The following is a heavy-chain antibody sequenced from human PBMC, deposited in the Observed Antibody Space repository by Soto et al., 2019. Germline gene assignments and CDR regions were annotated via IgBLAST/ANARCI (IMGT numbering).Heavy chain of an antibody. CDR2: IIPIFGTA. V-gene: IGHV1-69*01. D-gene: IGHD5-12*01. J-gene: IGHJ6*02. CDR3: ARGAPPNGYSGHDRLGYYYGMDV. Sequence: QVQLVQSGAEVKKPGSSVKVSCKASGGTFSSYAISWVRQAPGQGLEWMGGIIPIFGTANYAQKFQGRVTITADESTSTAYMELSSLRSEDTAVYYCARGAPPNGYSGHDRLGYYYGMDVWGQTTTVTVSS. CDR1: GGTFSSYA.